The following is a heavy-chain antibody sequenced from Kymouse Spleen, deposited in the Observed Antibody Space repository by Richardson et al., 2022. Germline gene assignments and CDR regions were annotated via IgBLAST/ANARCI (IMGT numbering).Heavy chain of an antibody. D-gene: IGHD6-6*01. CDR1: GGSFSGYY. CDR2: INHSGST. V-gene: IGHV4-34*01. CDR3: ARGYSSFFDY. Sequence: QVQLQQWGAGLLKPSETLSLTCAVYGGSFSGYYWSWIRQPPGKGLEWIGEINHSGSTNYNPSLKSRVTISVDTSKNQFSLKLSSVTAADTAVYYCARGYSSFFDYWGQGTLVTVSS. J-gene: IGHJ4*02.